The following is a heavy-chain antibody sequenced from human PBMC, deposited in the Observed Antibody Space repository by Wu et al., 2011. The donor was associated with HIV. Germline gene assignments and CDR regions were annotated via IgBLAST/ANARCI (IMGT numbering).Heavy chain of an antibody. CDR1: GGTFNSYG. CDR3: AREWRYCTGGSPCPSEYLQH. J-gene: IGHJ1*01. CDR2: IIPMFGTA. D-gene: IGHD2-8*02. V-gene: IGHV1-69*06. Sequence: QVQLVQSGAEVKKPGSSVKVSCKASGGTFNSYGISWVRQAPGQGLEWMGGIIPMFGTAKYAQKFQGRVTITADKSTSTAYMELSSLRSEDTAVYYCAREWRYCTGGSPCPSEYLQHWGQGTLV.